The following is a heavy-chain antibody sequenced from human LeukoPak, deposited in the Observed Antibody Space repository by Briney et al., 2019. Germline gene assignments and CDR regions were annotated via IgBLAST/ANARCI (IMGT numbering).Heavy chain of an antibody. D-gene: IGHD2-8*01. V-gene: IGHV3-11*01. CDR2: ISSSGSTI. J-gene: IGHJ5*02. CDR3: ARKLTVNWFDP. Sequence: GGSLRLSCAASGFTFSSYAMSWIRQAPGKGLEWVSYISSSGSTIYYADSVRGRFTISRDNAKNSLYLQMNSLRAEDTAVYYCARKLTVNWFDPWGQGTLVTVSS. CDR1: GFTFSSYA.